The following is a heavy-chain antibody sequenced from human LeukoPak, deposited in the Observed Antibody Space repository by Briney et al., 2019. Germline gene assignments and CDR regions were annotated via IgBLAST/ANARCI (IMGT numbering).Heavy chain of an antibody. J-gene: IGHJ4*02. Sequence: GGSLRLSCAASGFTFDDYAMHWVRQAPGKGLEWVSGISWNSGSIGYADSVKGRFTISRDNAKNSLYLQMNSLRAEDTALYYCAKAGYSSGWYGGLQFDYWGQGTLVTVSS. D-gene: IGHD6-19*01. V-gene: IGHV3-9*01. CDR3: AKAGYSSGWYGGLQFDY. CDR1: GFTFDDYA. CDR2: ISWNSGSI.